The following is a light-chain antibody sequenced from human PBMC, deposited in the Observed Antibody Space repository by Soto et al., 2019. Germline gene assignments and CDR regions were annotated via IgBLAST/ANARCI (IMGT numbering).Light chain of an antibody. Sequence: QMTQSPSTLSASVGDRVTITCRASQSVSRWLAWYQQQPGRAPKVLIYKASTLESGVPSRFSGSGSGTEFTLTISSLEPDDFATYYCQQSFSPLTFGGGTPQLTFGGGTKVEIK. J-gene: IGKJ4*01. V-gene: IGKV1-5*03. CDR3: QQSFSPLTFGGGTPQLT. CDR2: KAS. CDR1: QSVSRW.